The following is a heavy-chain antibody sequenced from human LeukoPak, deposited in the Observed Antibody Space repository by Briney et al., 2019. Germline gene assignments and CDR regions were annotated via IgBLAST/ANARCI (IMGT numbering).Heavy chain of an antibody. CDR3: AKGRRITIFGVVRGLVDY. CDR2: ISGSGGST. V-gene: IGHV3-23*01. CDR1: GFTFSSYA. Sequence: GGSLRLSCAASGFTFSSYAMSWVRQAPGKGLEWVSGISGSGGSTYYADSVKGRFTISRDNSKNTLYLQMNSLRAEDTAVYYCAKGRRITIFGVVRGLVDYWGQGTLVTVSS. D-gene: IGHD3-3*01. J-gene: IGHJ4*02.